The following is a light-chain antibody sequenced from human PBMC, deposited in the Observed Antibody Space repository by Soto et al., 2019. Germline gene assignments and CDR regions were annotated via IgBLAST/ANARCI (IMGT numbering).Light chain of an antibody. J-gene: IGLJ2*01. Sequence: QPVLTQSPSASASLGASVKLTCTLSSGHSSYAIAWHQQQPEKGPRYLMNLNIDGSHSKGDGIPDRFSGSSSGAERYLTISSLQSEDVADYYCQTWVTGIVVFGGGTKLTVL. CDR1: SGHSSYA. V-gene: IGLV4-69*01. CDR2: LNIDGSH. CDR3: QTWVTGIVV.